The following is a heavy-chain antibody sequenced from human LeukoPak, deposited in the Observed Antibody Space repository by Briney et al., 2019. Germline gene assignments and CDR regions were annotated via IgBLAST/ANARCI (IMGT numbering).Heavy chain of an antibody. CDR1: GFSLSTSAVG. D-gene: IGHD2-2*01. V-gene: IGHV2-5*02. CDR3: AHRKPHCSSTSCRNGGGGFDY. CDR2: HNWDDDK. J-gene: IGHJ4*02. Sequence: ESGPTLVKLTQTLTLTCTFSGFSLSTSAVGVGWIRHPPGKALEWLALHNWDDDKLYSPSLKSRLTITKDTSKNQVVLTMTNMDPVDTATYYGAHRKPHCSSTSCRNGGGGFDYWGQGTLVTVSS.